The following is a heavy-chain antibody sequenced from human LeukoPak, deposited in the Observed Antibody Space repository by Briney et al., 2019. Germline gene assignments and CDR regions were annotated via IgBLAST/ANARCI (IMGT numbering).Heavy chain of an antibody. CDR2: ITYDGGNK. CDR1: GFTFSSYA. V-gene: IGHV3-30*02. Sequence: GGTLRLSCAASGFTFSSYAMHWVRQAPGKGLEWVACITYDGGNKYYADSVRGRFTISRDNAKNTSYLQMNSLRAEDTAMYYCASSISIFGRFYWGQGTLVTVSS. J-gene: IGHJ4*02. D-gene: IGHD3-3*01. CDR3: ASSISIFGRFY.